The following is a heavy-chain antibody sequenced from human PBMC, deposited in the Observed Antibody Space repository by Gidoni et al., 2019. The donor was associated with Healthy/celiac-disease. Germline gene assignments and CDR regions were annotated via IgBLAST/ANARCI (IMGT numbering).Heavy chain of an antibody. D-gene: IGHD2-2*01. J-gene: IGHJ6*02. CDR3: ARDRGEYCSSTSCYYYGMDV. CDR1: GGSISSSSYY. Sequence: QLQLQESGPGLVKPSETLSLTCTVSGGSISSSSYYWGWIRQPPGKGLEWIGSIYYSGSTYYNPSLKSRVTISVDTSKNQFSLKLSSVTAADTAVYYCARDRGEYCSSTSCYYYGMDVWGQGTTVTVSS. V-gene: IGHV4-39*07. CDR2: IYYSGST.